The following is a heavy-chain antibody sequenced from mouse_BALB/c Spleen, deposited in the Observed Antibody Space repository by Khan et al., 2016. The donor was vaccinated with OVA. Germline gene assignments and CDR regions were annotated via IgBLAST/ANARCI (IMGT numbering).Heavy chain of an antibody. J-gene: IGHJ3*01. CDR3: ARGAGGDRFLY. CDR1: GYTFTDFS. CDR2: ISTYYGDA. Sequence: QVQLQQSGAELVRPGVSVKISCKGSGYTFTDFSMHWVKQRHAMSLEWIGVISTYYGDADYNQKFKDKATMTVDKSSNTAYMDLARLTYEDTAIYYCARGAGGDRFLYWGQGTLVTVSA. V-gene: IGHV1S137*01. D-gene: IGHD3-2*01.